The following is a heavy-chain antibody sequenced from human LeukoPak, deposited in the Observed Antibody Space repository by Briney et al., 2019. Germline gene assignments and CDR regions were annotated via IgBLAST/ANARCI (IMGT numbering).Heavy chain of an antibody. CDR2: ISAYNGNI. CDR3: ARDIPGSGSSSWKTISLDY. J-gene: IGHJ4*02. V-gene: IGHV1-18*01. CDR1: GYTFTSYG. D-gene: IGHD6-13*01. Sequence: GASVKVSCKASGYTFTSYGISWVRQAPGQGLEWMGWISAYNGNINYAQKFQGRVTMTTDTTTSTAYMELRSLRSDDTAVYYCARDIPGSGSSSWKTISLDYWGQGTLVTVSS.